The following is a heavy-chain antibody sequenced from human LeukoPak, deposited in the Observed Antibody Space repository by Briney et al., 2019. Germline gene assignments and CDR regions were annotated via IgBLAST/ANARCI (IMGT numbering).Heavy chain of an antibody. CDR3: ARDGYSGYDAYYYYYMDV. Sequence: ASVKVSCKAPGYTFTGYYVHWVRQAPGQGLEWMGRINPNSGGTSYAQKFEGRVTMTRDTSISTAYMELSMLRSDDTAVYYCARDGYSGYDAYYYYYMDVWGKGTTVTVSS. CDR1: GYTFTGYY. D-gene: IGHD5-12*01. CDR2: INPNSGGT. J-gene: IGHJ6*03. V-gene: IGHV1-2*06.